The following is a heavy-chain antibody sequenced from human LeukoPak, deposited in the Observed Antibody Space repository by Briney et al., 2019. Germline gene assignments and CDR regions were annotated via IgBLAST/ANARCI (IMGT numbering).Heavy chain of an antibody. Sequence: GVSLRLSCAASGFTFRSYEMNWVRPAPGKGLEWVSFISNSGDSIYYADSVKGRFTISRDNAKNSLFLQMNRLRAEDTAVYYCARSEARFMLSWGQGTLVTVSS. D-gene: IGHD3-16*02. J-gene: IGHJ4*02. CDR1: GFTFRSYE. CDR3: ARSEARFMLS. V-gene: IGHV3-48*03. CDR2: ISNSGDSI.